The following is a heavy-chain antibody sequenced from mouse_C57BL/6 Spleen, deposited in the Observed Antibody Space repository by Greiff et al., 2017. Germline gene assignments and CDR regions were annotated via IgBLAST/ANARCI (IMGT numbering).Heavy chain of an antibody. CDR3: ARDRDY. CDR1: GFTFSSYA. Sequence: EVKLMESGGGLVKPGGSLKLSCAASGFTFSSYAMSWVRQTPEKRLEWVATISDGGSYTYYPDNVKGRFTISRDNAKNNLYLQMSHLKSEDTAMYYGARDRDYWGQGTTLTVSS. J-gene: IGHJ2*01. V-gene: IGHV5-4*01. CDR2: ISDGGSYT.